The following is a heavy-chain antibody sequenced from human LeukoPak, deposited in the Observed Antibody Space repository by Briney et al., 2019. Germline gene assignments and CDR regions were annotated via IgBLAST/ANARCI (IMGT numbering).Heavy chain of an antibody. CDR3: ARWLGNGFDM. D-gene: IGHD3-22*01. CDR2: SHHGGNT. CDR1: AYSINTNSY. J-gene: IGHJ3*02. Sequence: SETLSLTCSVSAYSINTNSYWACIRQPPGKGLEWIGSSHHGGNTYYHPSLKSRVTISIDTSKNQFSLNLYSVTAADTAVYYCARWLGNGFDMWGQGTVVTVSS. V-gene: IGHV4-38-2*01.